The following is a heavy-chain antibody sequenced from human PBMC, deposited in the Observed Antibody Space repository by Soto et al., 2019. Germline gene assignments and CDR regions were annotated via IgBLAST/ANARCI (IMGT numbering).Heavy chain of an antibody. CDR3: TRGNYYGMDV. J-gene: IGHJ6*02. CDR1: GFTFSNYF. Sequence: EVQLVESGGNLVQPGGSLRLSCAASGFTFSNYFMHWVRQAPGKGLVWVSRMNSDGSTTSYADSVKGRFTISRDNAKNTLYLQMNSLRAEDTAVYYCTRGNYYGMDVWGQGTTVTVSS. CDR2: MNSDGSTT. V-gene: IGHV3-74*01.